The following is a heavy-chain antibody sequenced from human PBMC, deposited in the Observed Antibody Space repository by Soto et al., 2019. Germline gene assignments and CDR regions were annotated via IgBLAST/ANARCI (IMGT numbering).Heavy chain of an antibody. J-gene: IGHJ5*02. CDR3: ARDHGDYDILTGYGNWFDP. D-gene: IGHD3-9*01. Sequence: ASVKVSCKASGYTFTSYGISWVRQAPGQGLEWMGWISAYNGNTNYAQKLQGRVTMTTDTSTSTAYMELRSLRSDDTAVYYCARDHGDYDILTGYGNWFDPWGEGTLVTVSS. V-gene: IGHV1-18*01. CDR2: ISAYNGNT. CDR1: GYTFTSYG.